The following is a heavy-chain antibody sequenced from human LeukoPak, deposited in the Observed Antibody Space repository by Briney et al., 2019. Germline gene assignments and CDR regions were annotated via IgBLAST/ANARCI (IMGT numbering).Heavy chain of an antibody. J-gene: IGHJ4*02. CDR3: ARGPYYDFWSGYSQMGLDY. D-gene: IGHD3-3*01. CDR2: IYYSGST. Sequence: SETLSLTCTVSGGSISSYYWSWIRQPPGKGLEWIGYIYYSGSTNYNPSLKSRVTISVDTSKNQFSLKLSSVTAADTAAYYCARGPYYDFWSGYSQMGLDYWGQGTLVTVSS. CDR1: GGSISSYY. V-gene: IGHV4-59*01.